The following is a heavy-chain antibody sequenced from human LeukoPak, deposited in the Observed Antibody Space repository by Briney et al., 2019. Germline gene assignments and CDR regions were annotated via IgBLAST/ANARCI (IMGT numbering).Heavy chain of an antibody. V-gene: IGHV4-59*01. CDR2: IYYSGST. CDR3: ARVRPYIVVVPAAPSYYFDY. CDR1: GGSISSYY. D-gene: IGHD2-2*01. Sequence: SETLSLTCTVSGGSISSYYWSWIRQPPGKGLEWIGYIYYSGSTNYNPSLKSRVTISVDTSKNQFSLKLSSVTAADTAEYYCARVRPYIVVVPAAPSYYFDYWGQGTLVTVSS. J-gene: IGHJ4*02.